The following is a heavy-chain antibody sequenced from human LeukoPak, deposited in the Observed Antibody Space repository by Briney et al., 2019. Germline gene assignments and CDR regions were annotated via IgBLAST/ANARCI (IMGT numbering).Heavy chain of an antibody. J-gene: IGHJ3*02. D-gene: IGHD3-16*01. Sequence: GGSLRLSCGASGFIFDTHDMHWVRQAPGKGLEWVAFIRSDGYHTYYADSVKGRFTITRDNSKNTLYLQMNSLRAEDTAVYYCANFGQRDAFDIWGQGTMVTVSS. V-gene: IGHV3-30*02. CDR2: IRSDGYHT. CDR3: ANFGQRDAFDI. CDR1: GFIFDTHD.